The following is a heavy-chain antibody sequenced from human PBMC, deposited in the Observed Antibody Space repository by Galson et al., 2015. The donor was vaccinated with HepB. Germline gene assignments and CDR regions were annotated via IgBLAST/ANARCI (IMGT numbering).Heavy chain of an antibody. CDR3: ARRYSSSSGA. V-gene: IGHV4-39*01. D-gene: IGHD6-6*01. CDR2: IYYSGST. CDR1: GGSISSSSYY. Sequence: SETLSLTCTVSGGSISSSSYYWGWIRQPPGKGLEWIGSIYYSGSTYYNPSLKSRVTISVDTSKNQFSLKLSSVTAADTAVYYCARRYSSSSGAWGQGTLVTVSS. J-gene: IGHJ5*02.